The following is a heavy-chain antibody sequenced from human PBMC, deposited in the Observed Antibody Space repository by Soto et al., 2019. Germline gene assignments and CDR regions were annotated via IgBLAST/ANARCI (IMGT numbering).Heavy chain of an antibody. CDR1: GFTFSSYG. CDR3: VSDRGYGHASVPYS. CDR2: ISYDGGLQ. D-gene: IGHD5-18*01. Sequence: QAQLVESGGGVVQPGRSLRLSCAASGFTFSSYGMHWVRQAPGTGLEWVAVISYDGGLQHYADSVKGRFTISRDNSKNMVLLQRTSLRAEDTAVYYWVSDRGYGHASVPYSWGQGTLVSVSS. J-gene: IGHJ4*02. V-gene: IGHV3-30*03.